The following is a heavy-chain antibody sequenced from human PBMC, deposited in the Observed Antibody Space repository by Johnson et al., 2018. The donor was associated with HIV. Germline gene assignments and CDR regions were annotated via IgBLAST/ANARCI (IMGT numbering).Heavy chain of an antibody. CDR1: GFTFSSYG. CDR2: ISYDGSNK. Sequence: QVQLVESGGGVVQPGRSLRLSCAASGFTFSSYGMNWVRQAPGKGLEWVAVISYDGSNKYYADSVKGRFTISRDNSKNTLYLQMNSLRAEDTAVYYCARLGIAAARLPLYAFDIWGQGTMVTVSS. V-gene: IGHV3-30*03. CDR3: ARLGIAAARLPLYAFDI. J-gene: IGHJ3*02. D-gene: IGHD6-13*01.